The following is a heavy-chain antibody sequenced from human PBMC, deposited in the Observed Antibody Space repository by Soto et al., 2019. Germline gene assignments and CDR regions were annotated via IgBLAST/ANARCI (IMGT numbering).Heavy chain of an antibody. J-gene: IGHJ6*03. CDR2: IYYSGST. D-gene: IGHD3-10*01. Sequence: QVQLQESGPGLVKPSETLSLTCTVSGGSISSYYWSWIRQPPGKGLEWIGYIYYSGSTNYNPSLKSRVTISVDTSKNLYSLKLSSVTAADTAVYYCERDTAGPPYYYYYMDVWGKGTTVTVSS. CDR3: ERDTAGPPYYYYYMDV. CDR1: GGSISSYY. V-gene: IGHV4-59*01.